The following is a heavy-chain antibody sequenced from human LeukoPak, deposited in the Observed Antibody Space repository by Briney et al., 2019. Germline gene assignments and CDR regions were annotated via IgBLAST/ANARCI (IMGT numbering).Heavy chain of an antibody. CDR3: AELGITMIGGV. CDR2: ISSSGSTI. Sequence: GGSLRLSCAASGFTFSSYTMNWVRQAPGKGLEWVSSISSSGSTIYYADSVKGRFTISRDNAKNSLYLQMNSLRAEDTAVYYCAELGITMIGGVWGKGATVTISS. J-gene: IGHJ6*04. D-gene: IGHD3-10*02. CDR1: GFTFSSYT. V-gene: IGHV3-48*04.